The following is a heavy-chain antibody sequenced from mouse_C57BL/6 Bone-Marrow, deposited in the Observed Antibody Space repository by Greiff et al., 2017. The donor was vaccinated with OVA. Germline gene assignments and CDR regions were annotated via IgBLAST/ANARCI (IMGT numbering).Heavy chain of an antibody. CDR3: ARYIATVVATDAMDY. D-gene: IGHD1-1*01. J-gene: IGHJ4*01. CDR2: IYPRSGNT. CDR1: GYTFTSYG. V-gene: IGHV1-81*01. Sequence: VQLQQSGAELARPGASVKLSCKASGYTFTSYGISWVKQRTGQGLEWIGEIYPRSGNTYYNEKFKGKATLTADKYSSTAYMELRSLTSEDSAVYFCARYIATVVATDAMDYWGQGTSVTVSS.